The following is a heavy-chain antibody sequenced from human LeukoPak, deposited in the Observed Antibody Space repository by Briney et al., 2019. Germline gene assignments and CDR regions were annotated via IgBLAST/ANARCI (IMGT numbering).Heavy chain of an antibody. D-gene: IGHD3-16*01. CDR3: ARDLIKGGIDY. Sequence: GGSLRLSCAASGFTFSSYGMHWVRQAPGKGLEWVSVIYSGGRTYYADSVKGRFTISRDNAKNSLYLQMNSLRAEDTAVYYCARDLIKGGIDYWGQGTLVTVSS. CDR1: GFTFSSYG. CDR2: IYSGGRT. J-gene: IGHJ4*02. V-gene: IGHV3-NL1*01.